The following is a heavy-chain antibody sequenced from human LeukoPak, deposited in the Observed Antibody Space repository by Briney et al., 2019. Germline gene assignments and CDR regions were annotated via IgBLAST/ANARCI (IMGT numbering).Heavy chain of an antibody. V-gene: IGHV4-30-2*01. Sequence: SETLSLTCTVSGGSISSGGYYWSWIRQPPGKGLEWIGYIYHSGSTYYNPSLKSRVTMSVDTSKNQFSLKLSSVTAADTAVYYCAREAGIAAAAQFDYWGQGTLVTVSS. CDR1: GGSISSGGYY. J-gene: IGHJ4*02. CDR3: AREAGIAAAAQFDY. D-gene: IGHD6-13*01. CDR2: IYHSGST.